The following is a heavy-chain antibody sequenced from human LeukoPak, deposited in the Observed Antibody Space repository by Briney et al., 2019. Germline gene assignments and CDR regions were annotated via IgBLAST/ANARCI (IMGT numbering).Heavy chain of an antibody. CDR1: GGSISNYY. V-gene: IGHV4-59*01. D-gene: IGHD6-19*01. Sequence: SETLSLTCTVSGGSISNYYWSWIRQPPGKGLEWIGYIYYSGSTNYNPSLKSRVTISVDTSKNQFSLKLSSVTAADTAVYYCARDRSGWNGNYFDYWGQGTLVTVSS. J-gene: IGHJ4*02. CDR3: ARDRSGWNGNYFDY. CDR2: IYYSGST.